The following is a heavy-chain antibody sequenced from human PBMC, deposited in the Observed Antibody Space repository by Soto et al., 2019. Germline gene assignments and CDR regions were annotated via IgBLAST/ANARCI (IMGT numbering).Heavy chain of an antibody. Sequence: QLQLQESGPGLVKPSETLSLTCTVSGGSISSSSYYWGWIRQPPGKGLEWIGSIYYSGSTYYNPSLKSRVTISVDTSKNQFSLKLSSVTAADTAVYYCARHLPTPRLTHDAFDIWGQGTMVTVSS. CDR2: IYYSGST. CDR1: GGSISSSSYY. CDR3: ARHLPTPRLTHDAFDI. D-gene: IGHD3-16*01. J-gene: IGHJ3*02. V-gene: IGHV4-39*01.